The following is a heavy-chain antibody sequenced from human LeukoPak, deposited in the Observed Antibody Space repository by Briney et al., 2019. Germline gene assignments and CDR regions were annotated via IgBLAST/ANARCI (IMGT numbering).Heavy chain of an antibody. D-gene: IGHD6-13*01. J-gene: IGHJ4*02. CDR1: GGTFSSYA. CDR2: IIPIFGTA. V-gene: IGHV1-69*13. CDR3: ARVPKQQLVRGGYFDY. Sequence: ASVKVSCKASGGTFSSYAISWVRQAPGQGLEWMGGIIPIFGTANYAQKFQGRVTITADESTSTAYMELSSLRSEDTAVYYCARVPKQQLVRGGYFDYWGQGTLVTVSS.